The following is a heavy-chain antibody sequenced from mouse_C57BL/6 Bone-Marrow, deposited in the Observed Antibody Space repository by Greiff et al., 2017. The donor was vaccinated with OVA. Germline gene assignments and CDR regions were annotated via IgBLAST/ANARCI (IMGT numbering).Heavy chain of an antibody. CDR3: ARNCRYYEDYFDY. J-gene: IGHJ2*01. CDR2: INYDGSST. D-gene: IGHD1-1*01. V-gene: IGHV5-16*01. CDR1: GFTFSDYY. Sequence: EVMLVESEGGLVQPGSSMKLSCTASGFTFSDYYMAWVRQVPEKGLEWVANINYDGSSTYYLDSLKSRFIISRDNAKNILYLQMSSLKSEDTATYYCARNCRYYEDYFDYWGQGTTLTVSS.